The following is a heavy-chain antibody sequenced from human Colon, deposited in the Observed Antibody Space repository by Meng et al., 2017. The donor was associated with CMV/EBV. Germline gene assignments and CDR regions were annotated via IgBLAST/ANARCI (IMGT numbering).Heavy chain of an antibody. CDR2: VYYTGRT. V-gene: IGHV4-39*01. CDR1: GGSINNSDFY. J-gene: IGHJ4*02. Sequence: SETLSLTCTVSGGSINNSDFYWEWIRQPPGKGLEWIAGVYYTGRTYYNPSVKSPLTVSVDRPENQFSLELRSVTAADTAVYFCARRAGIGGPVFDYWGQGVLVTVSS. D-gene: IGHD1-14*01. CDR3: ARRAGIGGPVFDY.